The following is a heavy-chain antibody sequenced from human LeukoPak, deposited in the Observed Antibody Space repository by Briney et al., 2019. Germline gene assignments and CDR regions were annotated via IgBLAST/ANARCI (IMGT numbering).Heavy chain of an antibody. V-gene: IGHV1-46*02. CDR3: ARGVEMITFGELYPFDY. D-gene: IGHD3-16*01. CDR1: GYKFNSYG. J-gene: IGHJ4*02. CDR2: INPSGGRT. Sequence: ASVKVSCKASGYKFNSYGISWVRQAPGQGLEWMGIINPSGGRTTYAQKFQGRVTMTRDTSTSTVYMELSSLRSEDTAVYYCARGVEMITFGELYPFDYWGQGTLVTVSS.